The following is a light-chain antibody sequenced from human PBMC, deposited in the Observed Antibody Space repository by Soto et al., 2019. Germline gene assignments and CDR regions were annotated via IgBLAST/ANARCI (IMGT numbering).Light chain of an antibody. Sequence: DIQMTQSPSTLSASVGDRVTITCRASQSISGWLAWYQQKPGKAPKLLIYDVSSLESGVPSRFSGSGSGTEFSLAISSLQPDDFATYYCQQYNSYSTWTFGQGTKVEIK. J-gene: IGKJ1*01. CDR3: QQYNSYSTWT. V-gene: IGKV1-5*01. CDR2: DVS. CDR1: QSISGW.